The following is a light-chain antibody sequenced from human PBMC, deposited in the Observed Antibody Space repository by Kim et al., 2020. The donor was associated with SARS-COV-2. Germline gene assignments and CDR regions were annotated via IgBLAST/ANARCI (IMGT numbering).Light chain of an antibody. Sequence: SPGERATLSRRASQSVSSNVAWYQQKPGQAPRLLIYGASTRATGIPARFSGSGSGTEFTLTNSSLQSEDFAVYYCQQYNNWPPWTFGQGTKVDIK. J-gene: IGKJ1*01. CDR3: QQYNNWPPWT. CDR1: QSVSSN. CDR2: GAS. V-gene: IGKV3-15*01.